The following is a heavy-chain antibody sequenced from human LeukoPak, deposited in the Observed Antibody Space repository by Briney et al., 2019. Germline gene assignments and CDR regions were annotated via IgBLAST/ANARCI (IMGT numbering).Heavy chain of an antibody. CDR2: ISGSGGST. Sequence: GGPLRLSCAASGFTFSSYAMSWVRQAPGKGLEWVSAISGSGGSTYYADSVKGRFTISRDNSKNTLYLQMNSLRAEDTAVYYCAKTDSSGYIVYWGQGTLVTVSS. V-gene: IGHV3-23*01. CDR1: GFTFSSYA. CDR3: AKTDSSGYIVY. J-gene: IGHJ4*02. D-gene: IGHD3-22*01.